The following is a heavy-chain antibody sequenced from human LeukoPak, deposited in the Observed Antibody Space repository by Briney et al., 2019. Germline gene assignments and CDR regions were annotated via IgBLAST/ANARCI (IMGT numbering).Heavy chain of an antibody. CDR3: ARVAGSIDY. V-gene: IGHV1-8*03. CDR1: GYTFTSYD. J-gene: IGHJ4*02. CDR2: TNPNSGDT. Sequence: ASVKVSCKASGYTFTSYDINCVRQATGQGLEWMGWTNPNSGDTGYAQKFQGRVTITRNTSISTAYMELSSLRSEDTAVYYCARVAGSIDYWGQGTLVTVSS. D-gene: IGHD6-19*01.